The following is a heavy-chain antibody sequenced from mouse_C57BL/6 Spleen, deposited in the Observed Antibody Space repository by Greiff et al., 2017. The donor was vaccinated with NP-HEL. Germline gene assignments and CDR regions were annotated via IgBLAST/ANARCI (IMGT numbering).Heavy chain of an antibody. CDR3: ARVYDYDGEAWFAY. J-gene: IGHJ3*01. CDR1: GFSLTSYG. D-gene: IGHD2-4*01. Sequence: QVQLQQSGPGLVQPSQSLSITCTVSGFSLTSYGVHWVRQSPGKGLEWLGVIWSGGSTDNNAAFISRLSISKDNSKSQVFFKMNSLQADDTAIYYCARVYDYDGEAWFAYWGQGTLVTVSA. CDR2: IWSGGST. V-gene: IGHV2-2*01.